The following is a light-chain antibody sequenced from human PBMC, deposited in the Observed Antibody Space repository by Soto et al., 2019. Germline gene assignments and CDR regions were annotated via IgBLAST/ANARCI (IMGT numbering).Light chain of an antibody. J-gene: IGKJ2*01. V-gene: IGKV3-20*01. CDR3: QQYGSSPYT. CDR2: GAS. Sequence: EIVLTQSPGTLSLSPGERATLSCSASQRVINNYLAWYQQKPGQAPRLLIYGASSRATGIPDSFSGSGSGTDFTLTISRLEPEDFAVYYCQQYGSSPYTFGQGTKLEIK. CDR1: QRVINNY.